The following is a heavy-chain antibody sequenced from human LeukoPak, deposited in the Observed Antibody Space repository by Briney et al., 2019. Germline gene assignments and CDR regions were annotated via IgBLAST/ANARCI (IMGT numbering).Heavy chain of an antibody. V-gene: IGHV3-7*01. CDR2: IKKDGSEQ. Sequence: GGSLRLSCVASGFSFSDHWMNWFRQAPGKGLEWVATIKKDGSEQYYVDSMKGRFTISRDNAKNSLYLQMNSLRAEDTAVYYCARDKRAAAYSGSLFDYWGQGTLVTVSS. CDR1: GFSFSDHW. J-gene: IGHJ4*02. CDR3: ARDKRAAAYSGSLFDY. D-gene: IGHD5-12*01.